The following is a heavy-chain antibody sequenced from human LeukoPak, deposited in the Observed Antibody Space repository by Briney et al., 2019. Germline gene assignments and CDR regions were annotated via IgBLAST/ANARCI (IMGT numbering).Heavy chain of an antibody. CDR2: ISYDGSNK. CDR1: GFTFSSYG. V-gene: IGHV3-30*18. CDR3: AKVHSSGFFDY. D-gene: IGHD6-19*01. Sequence: PGGSLRLSCAASGFTFSSYGMHWVRQAPGKGLEWVAVISYDGSNKYYADSVKGRFTISRDNSKNTLYLQMNSLRAEDTAVYYCAKVHSSGFFDYWGQGTLVTVPS. J-gene: IGHJ4*02.